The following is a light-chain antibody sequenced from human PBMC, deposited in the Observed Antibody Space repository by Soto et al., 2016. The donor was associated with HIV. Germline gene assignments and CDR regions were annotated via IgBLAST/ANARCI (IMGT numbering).Light chain of an antibody. CDR3: NSRDNSGNHRL. J-gene: IGLJ2*01. CDR2: DDS. CDR1: NIGSKS. V-gene: IGLV3-21*01. Sequence: SYVLTQPPSVSVAPGKTARITCGGNNIGSKSVHWYQQKPGQAPVLVVYDDSDRPSGIPDRFSGSSSGNTASLTITGAQAEDEADYYCNSRDNSGNHRLFGGGTKLTVL.